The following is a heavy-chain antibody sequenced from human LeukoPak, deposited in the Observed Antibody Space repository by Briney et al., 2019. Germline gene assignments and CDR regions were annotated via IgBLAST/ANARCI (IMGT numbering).Heavy chain of an antibody. D-gene: IGHD6-19*01. CDR3: ARGLYTSGWHPDYFDF. CDR1: AFSFSSFW. J-gene: IGHJ4*02. V-gene: IGHV3-7*04. CDR2: IKQDGSDT. Sequence: GGSLRLSCSASAFSFSSFWMTWVRRAPGKELEWLGNIKQDGSDTYYVDSVKGRFTISRDNAKNSLYLQMNSLRAEDTAVHYCARGLYTSGWHPDYFDFWGQGILVTVSS.